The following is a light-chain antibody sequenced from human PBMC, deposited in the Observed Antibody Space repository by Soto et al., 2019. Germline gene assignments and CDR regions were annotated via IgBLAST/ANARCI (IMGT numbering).Light chain of an antibody. J-gene: IGKJ2*01. CDR1: QSVSSNY. CDR3: QQYGSSPYT. CDR2: DAS. Sequence: EIVLTQSPGTLSLSPGERASLSCRASQSVSSNYLAWYQQKPGQAPRLLIYDASTRATGIPGRFSGSGSGTDFTLTISRLEPEDFAVYYCQQYGSSPYTFGQGTKLEIK. V-gene: IGKV3-20*01.